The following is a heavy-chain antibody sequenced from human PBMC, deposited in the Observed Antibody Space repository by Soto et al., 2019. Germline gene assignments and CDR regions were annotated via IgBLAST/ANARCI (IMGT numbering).Heavy chain of an antibody. Sequence: GESLKISCKGSGYSFTSYWIGWVRQMPGKGLEWMGIIYPGDSDTRYSPSFQGQVTISADKSISTAYLQWSSLKASDTAMYYCARHVDYDILTGYYPGYWFDPWGQGTLVTVSS. CDR3: ARHVDYDILTGYYPGYWFDP. CDR1: GYSFTSYW. J-gene: IGHJ5*02. CDR2: IYPGDSDT. V-gene: IGHV5-51*01. D-gene: IGHD3-9*01.